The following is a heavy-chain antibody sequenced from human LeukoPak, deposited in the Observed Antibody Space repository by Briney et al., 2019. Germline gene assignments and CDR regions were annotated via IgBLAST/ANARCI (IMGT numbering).Heavy chain of an antibody. CDR3: ASSYYDSSGYYPYYYYYYMDV. J-gene: IGHJ6*03. CDR1: GFTVSSNY. V-gene: IGHV3-53*01. Sequence: GGSLRLSCAASGFTVSSNYMSWVRQAPGKGLEWVSVIYSGGSTYYADSVKGRFTISRDNSKNMLYLQMNSLRAEDTAVYYCASSYYDSSGYYPYYYYYYMDVWGKGTTVTVSS. D-gene: IGHD3-22*01. CDR2: IYSGGST.